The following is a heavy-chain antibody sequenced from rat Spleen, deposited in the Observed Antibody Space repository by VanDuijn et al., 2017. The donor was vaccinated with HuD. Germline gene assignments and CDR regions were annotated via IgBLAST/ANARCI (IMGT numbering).Heavy chain of an antibody. CDR3: ARHWEVYWYFDF. CDR2: ITTGGGGT. V-gene: IGHV5-27*01. D-gene: IGHD5-1*01. J-gene: IGHJ1*01. Sequence: EVQLVESGGGFVQPGRSLKLSCAASGFTFSKYYMAWVRQAPTKGLEWVAYITTGGGGTYYRDSVKGRFTISRDNAKSTLYLQMDSLRSEDTATYYCARHWEVYWYFDFWGPGTMVTVSS. CDR1: GFTFSKYY.